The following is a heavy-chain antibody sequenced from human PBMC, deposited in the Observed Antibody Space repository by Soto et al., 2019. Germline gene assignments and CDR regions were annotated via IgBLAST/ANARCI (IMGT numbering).Heavy chain of an antibody. CDR3: ARCTATVGNYFDY. Sequence: SETLSLTCTVSGVSVSSGSYYWSWIRQPPGKGLEWIGYIYYSGSTNYNPSLKSRVTISVDTSKNQFSLKLSSVTAADTAVYYCARCTATVGNYFDYWGQGTLVTVSS. D-gene: IGHD5-18*01. CDR2: IYYSGST. J-gene: IGHJ4*02. CDR1: GVSVSSGSYY. V-gene: IGHV4-61*01.